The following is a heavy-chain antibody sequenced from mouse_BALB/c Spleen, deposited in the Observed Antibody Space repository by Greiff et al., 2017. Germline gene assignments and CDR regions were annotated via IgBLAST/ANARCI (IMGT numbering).Heavy chain of an antibody. V-gene: IGHV5-15*02. CDR1: GFTFSDYG. CDR2: ISNLAYSI. Sequence: DVMLVESGGGLVQPGGSRKLSCAASGFTFSDYGMAWVRQAPGKGPEWVAFISNLAYSIYYADTVTGRFTISRENAKNTLYLEMSSLRSEDTAMYYCARVYGSSHYYAMDYWGQGTSVTVSS. J-gene: IGHJ4*01. CDR3: ARVYGSSHYYAMDY. D-gene: IGHD1-1*01.